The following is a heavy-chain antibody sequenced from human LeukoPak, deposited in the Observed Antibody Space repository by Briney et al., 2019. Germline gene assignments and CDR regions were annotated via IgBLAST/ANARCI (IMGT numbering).Heavy chain of an antibody. CDR1: GGSVSSGSYY. D-gene: IGHD3-10*01. CDR2: IYYSGST. CDR3: ARAVLLWPHTYYFDY. J-gene: IGHJ4*02. Sequence: SETLSLTCTVSGGSVSSGSYYWSWIRQPPGKGLEWIGYIYYSGSTNYNPSLKSRVTISVDTSKNQFSLKLSSVTAADTAVYYCARAVLLWPHTYYFDYWGRGTLVTVSS. V-gene: IGHV4-61*01.